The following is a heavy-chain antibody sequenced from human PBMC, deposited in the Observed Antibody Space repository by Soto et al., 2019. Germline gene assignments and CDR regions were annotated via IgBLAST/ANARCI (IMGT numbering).Heavy chain of an antibody. V-gene: IGHV4-4*02. J-gene: IGHJ6*02. CDR3: ARVSGSYYSGMDV. Sequence: SETLSLTCAVSGGSISSSNWWRWVRQPPGKGLEWIGEIYHSGSTNYNPSLKSRVTISVDKSKNQFSLKLSSVTAADTAVYYCARVSGSYYSGMDVWGQGTTVTVSS. D-gene: IGHD1-26*01. CDR1: GGSISSSNW. CDR2: IYHSGST.